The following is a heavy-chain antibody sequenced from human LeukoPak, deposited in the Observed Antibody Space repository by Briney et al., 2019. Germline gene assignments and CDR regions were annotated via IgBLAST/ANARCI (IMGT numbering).Heavy chain of an antibody. D-gene: IGHD6-19*01. CDR3: AKARDSSGSPWRFDY. CDR2: ITSSRSAI. V-gene: IGHV3-48*01. CDR1: GFTFSSYS. J-gene: IGHJ4*02. Sequence: GFLRLSCAASGFTFSSYSMNWVRQAPGEGLEWVSYITSSRSAIYYADSVKGRFTISRDNSKNTLYLQMNSLRAEDTAVYYCAKARDSSGSPWRFDYWGQGTLVTVSS.